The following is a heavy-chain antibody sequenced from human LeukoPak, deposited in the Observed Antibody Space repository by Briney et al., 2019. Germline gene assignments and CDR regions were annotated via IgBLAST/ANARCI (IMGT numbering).Heavy chain of an antibody. CDR2: IYSGGST. D-gene: IGHD6-6*01. Sequence: GGSLRLSCAASGFTVSSNYMSWVRQAPGKGLEWVSVIYSGGSTYYADSVKGRFTISRDNSKNTLFLQMNSLRDDDTALYYCARGLYTNSSVAFDPWGQGTLVSVSS. V-gene: IGHV3-66*01. CDR3: ARGLYTNSSVAFDP. CDR1: GFTVSSNY. J-gene: IGHJ5*02.